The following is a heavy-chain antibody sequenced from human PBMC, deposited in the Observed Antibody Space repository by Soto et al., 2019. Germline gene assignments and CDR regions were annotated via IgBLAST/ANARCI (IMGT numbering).Heavy chain of an antibody. CDR3: AKDSLRGEVPAALNFDY. CDR1: GFTFSNYG. CDR2: VSYNGRKE. J-gene: IGHJ4*02. Sequence: QVPLVESGGGVVQPGRSVRLSCVASGFTFSNYGMHWVRQAPGKGLEWVAIVSYNGRKEYYADSVKGRFSISRDNSKNTLYIQMNTLRDEDTAVYYCAKDSLRGEVPAALNFDYWGRGTLVTVSS. V-gene: IGHV3-30*18. D-gene: IGHD2-2*01.